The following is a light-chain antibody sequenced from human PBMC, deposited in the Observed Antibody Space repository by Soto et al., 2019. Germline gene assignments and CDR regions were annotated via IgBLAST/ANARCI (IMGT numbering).Light chain of an antibody. Sequence: QSALTQPASVSRSPGQSITVSCTGTTNDVGGYKYVSWYQHHPGKAPKLLIFGVSNRPSGISDRFSGSKSGNTASLTISGLQAEDEADYYCTSYTTDSTYVFGTGTKVTVL. V-gene: IGLV2-14*01. CDR1: TNDVGGYKY. CDR2: GVS. J-gene: IGLJ1*01. CDR3: TSYTTDSTYV.